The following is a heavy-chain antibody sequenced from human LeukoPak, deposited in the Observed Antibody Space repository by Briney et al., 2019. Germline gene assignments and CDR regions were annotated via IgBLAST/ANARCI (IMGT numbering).Heavy chain of an antibody. CDR1: AYTFTDYY. CDR3: AREGSGSYGNFEY. V-gene: IGHV1-2*02. CDR2: INPDSGGT. Sequence: GASVKVSCMASAYTFTDYYMHWVRQAPGQGLEWMGWINPDSGGTNYAQKFQGRVTMTRDTSISTAYMEVSRLRSDDTAVYYCAREGSGSYGNFEYWGQETLVTVSS. D-gene: IGHD6-19*01. J-gene: IGHJ4*02.